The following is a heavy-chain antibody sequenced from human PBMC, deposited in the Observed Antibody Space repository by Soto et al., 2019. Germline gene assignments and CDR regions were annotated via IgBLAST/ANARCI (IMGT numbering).Heavy chain of an antibody. CDR2: INPNSGGT. CDR3: ASSYYYDSSGYYSPLIDYYGMDV. CDR1: GYTFTGYY. V-gene: IGHV1-2*04. Sequence: GASVKVSCKASGYTFTGYYMHWVRQAPGQGLEWMGWINPNSGGTNYAQKFQGWVTMTRDTSISTAYMELSRLRSDDTAVYYCASSYYYDSSGYYSPLIDYYGMDVWGQGTTVTVSS. J-gene: IGHJ6*02. D-gene: IGHD3-22*01.